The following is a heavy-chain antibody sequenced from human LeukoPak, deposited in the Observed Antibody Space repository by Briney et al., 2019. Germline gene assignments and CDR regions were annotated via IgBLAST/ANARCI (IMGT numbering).Heavy chain of an antibody. CDR1: GFIFTNYW. D-gene: IGHD5-24*01. CDR2: IYPADSDT. Sequence: GESLKISCQVFGFIFTNYWIGWVREVPGKGLESMGLIYPADSDTTFSPSFQGHRTISADSSLSTVYLQWSSLNASDTAMYYCARQSRDGPKNRGYYFDYWGQGTLVTVSS. CDR3: ARQSRDGPKNRGYYFDY. J-gene: IGHJ4*02. V-gene: IGHV5-51*01.